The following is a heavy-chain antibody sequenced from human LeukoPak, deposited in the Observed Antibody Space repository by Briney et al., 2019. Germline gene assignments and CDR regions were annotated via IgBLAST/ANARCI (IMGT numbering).Heavy chain of an antibody. J-gene: IGHJ4*02. D-gene: IGHD4-17*01. CDR1: GYSFITYW. V-gene: IGHV5-51*01. Sequence: GESLKISCQVSGYSFITYWIGWVRQMPGKGLEWMGIIYPGESDIRYSPSFQGQVTISADKSISTAYLQWSSLKASDTSIYYCARASGDGRFDFWGQGTLVTVSS. CDR2: IYPGESDI. CDR3: ARASGDGRFDF.